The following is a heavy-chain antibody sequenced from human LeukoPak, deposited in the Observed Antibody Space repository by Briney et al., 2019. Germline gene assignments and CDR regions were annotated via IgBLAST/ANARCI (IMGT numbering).Heavy chain of an antibody. D-gene: IGHD6-13*01. V-gene: IGHV4-31*11. J-gene: IGHJ5*02. Sequence: SETLSLTCAVSGGSISSGGYSWSWIRQHPGKGLEWIGYIYYSGSAYYNPSLKSRVTISVDTSKNQFSLKLSSVTAADTAVYYCARGAAGSTWLDPWGQGTLVTVSS. CDR1: GGSISSGGYS. CDR3: ARGAAGSTWLDP. CDR2: IYYSGSA.